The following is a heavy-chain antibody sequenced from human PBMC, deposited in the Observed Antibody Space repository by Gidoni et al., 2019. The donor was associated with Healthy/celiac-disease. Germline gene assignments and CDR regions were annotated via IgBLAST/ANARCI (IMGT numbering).Heavy chain of an antibody. D-gene: IGHD1-26*01. CDR3: AKETPGIVGALGDY. CDR2: ISYDGSNK. CDR1: GFTVSSYG. J-gene: IGHJ4*02. Sequence: QVQLVESGGGVVQPGRSLRLSCAASGFTVSSYGMHWVRQAPGKGLEWVAVISYDGSNKYYADSVKGRFTISRDNSKNTLYLQMNSLRAEDTAVYYCAKETPGIVGALGDYWGQGTLVTVSS. V-gene: IGHV3-30*18.